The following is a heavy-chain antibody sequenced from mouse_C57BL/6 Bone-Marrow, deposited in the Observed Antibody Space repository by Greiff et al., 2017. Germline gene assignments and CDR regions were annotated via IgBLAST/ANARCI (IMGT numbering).Heavy chain of an antibody. CDR3: ARSHYYGSSSLWYFDV. J-gene: IGHJ1*03. D-gene: IGHD1-1*01. CDR1: GYTFTSYW. Sequence: QVQLQQPGAELVKPGASVKLSCKASGYTFTSYWMQWVKQRPGQGLEWIGEIDPSDSYTNYNQKFKGKATLTVDTSSSTAYMQLSSLTSEDSAVYYCARSHYYGSSSLWYFDVWGTGTTVTVSS. CDR2: IDPSDSYT. V-gene: IGHV1-50*01.